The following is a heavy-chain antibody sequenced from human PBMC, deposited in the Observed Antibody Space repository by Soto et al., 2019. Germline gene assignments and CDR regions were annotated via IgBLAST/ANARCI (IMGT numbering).Heavy chain of an antibody. J-gene: IGHJ4*02. D-gene: IGHD4-17*01. V-gene: IGHV4-59*01. CDR3: GRTLDYGDFFDY. CDR2: IYYSGST. CDR1: GGSISSYY. Sequence: PSETLSLTCTVSGGSISSYYWSWIRQPPGKGLEWIGYIYYSGSTNYNPSLKSRVTVSVDTSKNQFSLKLSSVTAADTAVYYWGRTLDYGDFFDYGGQGTLVTVSS.